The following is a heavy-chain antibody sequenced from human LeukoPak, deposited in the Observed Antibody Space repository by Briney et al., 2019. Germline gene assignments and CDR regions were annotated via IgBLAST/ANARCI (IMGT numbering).Heavy chain of an antibody. V-gene: IGHV1-46*01. CDR1: GFTFINYY. D-gene: IGHD6-19*01. CDR2: INPSGGST. Sequence: GASVKVSCKASGFTFINYYMHWVRQAPGQGLEWMGIINPSGGSTSYAQKFQGRVTMTRDTSTSTVYMELSSLRSEDTAVYYCARGEFGYSSGWSQYEFDYWGQGTLVTVSS. CDR3: ARGEFGYSSGWSQYEFDY. J-gene: IGHJ4*02.